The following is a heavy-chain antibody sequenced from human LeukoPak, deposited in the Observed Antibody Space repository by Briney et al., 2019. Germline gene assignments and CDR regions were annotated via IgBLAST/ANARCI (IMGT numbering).Heavy chain of an antibody. CDR2: FHYSGST. J-gene: IGHJ4*02. D-gene: IGHD6-19*01. V-gene: IGHV4-38-2*01. CDR1: GYSISSAYY. CDR3: ARLEWLVLTYFDY. Sequence: SETLSLTCSVSGYSISSAYYWGWIRQPPGKGLEWIGTFHYSGSTSYNPSLKSRVTISVDSSKNQFSLKLNSVTAADTAVYYCARLEWLVLTYFDYWGQGTLVTVSS.